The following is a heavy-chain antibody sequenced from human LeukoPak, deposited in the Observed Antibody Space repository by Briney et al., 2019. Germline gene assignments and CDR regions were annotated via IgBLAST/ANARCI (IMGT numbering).Heavy chain of an antibody. V-gene: IGHV3-20*04. J-gene: IGHJ6*03. CDR2: INWNGGST. CDR1: GFTFDDYG. CDR3: ARVGSSPYFYYYMDV. D-gene: IGHD6-13*01. Sequence: GGSLRLSCAASGFTFDDYGMSWVRQAPGKGLEWVSGINWNGGSTGYADSVRGRFAISRDNAQNSLYLQMNSLRAEDTAMYFCARVGSSPYFYYYMDVWGKGTTVTVSS.